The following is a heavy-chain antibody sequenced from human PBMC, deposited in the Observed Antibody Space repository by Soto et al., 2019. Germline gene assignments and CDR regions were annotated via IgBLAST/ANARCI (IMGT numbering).Heavy chain of an antibody. V-gene: IGHV4-30-2*01. CDR1: GGSISSGGYS. CDR3: ASQYSSPAFDY. Sequence: SETLSLTCAVSGGSISSGGYSWSWIRQPPGKGLEWIGYIYHSGSTYYNPSLKSRVTIPVDRSKNQFSLKLSSVTAADTAVYYCASQYSSPAFDYWGQGTLVTVSS. J-gene: IGHJ4*02. CDR2: IYHSGST. D-gene: IGHD6-6*01.